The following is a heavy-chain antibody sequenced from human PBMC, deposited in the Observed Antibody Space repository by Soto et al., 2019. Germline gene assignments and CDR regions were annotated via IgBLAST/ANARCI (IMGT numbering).Heavy chain of an antibody. D-gene: IGHD3-22*01. V-gene: IGHV4-31*03. CDR3: ASGESGPDSSGYSRAGYRKYYYYYYGMDV. J-gene: IGHJ6*02. Sequence: SETLSLTCTVSGGSISSGGYYWSWIRQHPGKGLEWIGYIYYSGSTYYNPSLKSRVTISVDTSKNQFSLKLSSVTAADTAVYYCASGESGPDSSGYSRAGYRKYYYYYYGMDVWGQGTTVTVSS. CDR1: GGSISSGGYY. CDR2: IYYSGST.